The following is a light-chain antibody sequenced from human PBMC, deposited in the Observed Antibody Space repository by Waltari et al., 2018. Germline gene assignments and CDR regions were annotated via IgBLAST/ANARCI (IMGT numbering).Light chain of an antibody. CDR3: QQYSSFWT. J-gene: IGKJ1*01. CDR2: DAS. Sequence: MTQSPATLSVSPGERVTLSCRASQSVSGNLAWYQQKPGQAPHLLIYDASRLEFGVPTRFSGSGSGTEFTLTISSLRPDDFATYYCQQYSSFWTFGQGTKVEIK. V-gene: IGKV1-5*01. CDR1: QSVSGN.